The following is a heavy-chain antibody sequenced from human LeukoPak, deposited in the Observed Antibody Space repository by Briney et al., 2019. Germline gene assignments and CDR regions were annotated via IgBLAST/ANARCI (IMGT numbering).Heavy chain of an antibody. V-gene: IGHV4-59*01. CDR2: IYYSGST. J-gene: IGHJ4*02. CDR1: GGSLSSYY. D-gene: IGHD3-9*01. Sequence: PSGTLSLTCTVSGGSLSSYYWTWIRQPPGKGLEWIGYIYYSGSTNYNPSLKGRVTMSVDTSKNQFSLKLNSVTAADTAVYYCARSGTLTGSLYWGRGALVNVSS. CDR3: ARSGTLTGSLY.